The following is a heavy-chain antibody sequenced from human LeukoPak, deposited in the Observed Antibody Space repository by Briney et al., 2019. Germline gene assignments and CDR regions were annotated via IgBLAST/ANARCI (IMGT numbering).Heavy chain of an antibody. Sequence: GASVKVSCKASGYTFTSYDINWVRQATGQGLEWMGWMNPNSGNTGYAQKFQGRVTMTRNTSISTAYMELSSLRSEDTAVYYCARGHLGFYSSSWYPPGYWGQGTLVTVSS. CDR2: MNPNSGNT. CDR1: GYTFTSYD. J-gene: IGHJ4*02. V-gene: IGHV1-8*01. CDR3: ARGHLGFYSSSWYPPGY. D-gene: IGHD6-13*01.